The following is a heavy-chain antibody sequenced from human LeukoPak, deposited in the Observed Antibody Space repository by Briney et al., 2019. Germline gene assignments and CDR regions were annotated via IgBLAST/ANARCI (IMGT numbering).Heavy chain of an antibody. CDR3: ARDGYSGYASFDY. CDR1: GFTFSSYS. V-gene: IGHV3-48*01. J-gene: IGHJ4*02. CDR2: ISSSSSTI. D-gene: IGHD5-12*01. Sequence: GGSLRLSCAASGFTFSSYSMNWVRQAPGKGLEWVSYISSSSSTIYYADSVKGRFTISRENAKNSMYLQMNSLRAEDTAVYYCARDGYSGYASFDYWGQGTLVTVSS.